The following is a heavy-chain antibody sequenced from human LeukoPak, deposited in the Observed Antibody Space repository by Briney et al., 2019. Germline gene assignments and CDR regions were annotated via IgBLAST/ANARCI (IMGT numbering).Heavy chain of an antibody. V-gene: IGHV4-61*02. CDR2: IYTSGST. CDR1: GGSISSGSYY. D-gene: IGHD3-3*01. Sequence: SETLSLTCTVSGGSISSGSYYWSWIRQPAGKGLEWIGRIYTSGSTNYNPSLKSRVTISVDTSKNQFSLKLSSVTAADTAVYYCAREFDYDFWSGSHDAFDIWGQGTMVTVSS. CDR3: AREFDYDFWSGSHDAFDI. J-gene: IGHJ3*02.